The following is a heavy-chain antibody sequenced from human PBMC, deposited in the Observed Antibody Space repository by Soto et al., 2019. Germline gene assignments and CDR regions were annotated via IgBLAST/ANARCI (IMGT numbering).Heavy chain of an antibody. V-gene: IGHV3-30*18. CDR3: AKDMRHSSGYYRLNLHYYGMDV. J-gene: IGHJ6*02. D-gene: IGHD3-22*01. CDR1: GFTFSSYG. Sequence: PGGSLRLSCAASGFTFSSYGMHWVRQAPGKGLEWVAVISYDGSNKYYADSVKGRFTISRDNSKNTLYLQMNSLRAEDTAVYYCAKDMRHSSGYYRLNLHYYGMDVWGQGTTVTVSS. CDR2: ISYDGSNK.